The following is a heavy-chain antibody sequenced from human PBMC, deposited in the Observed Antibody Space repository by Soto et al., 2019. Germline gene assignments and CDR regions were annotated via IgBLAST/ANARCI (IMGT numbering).Heavy chain of an antibody. Sequence: GGSLRLSCAASGFTFSSYAMSWVRQAPGKGLEWVSAISGSGGSTYYADSVKGRFTISRDNSKNTLYLQMNSLRAEDTAVYYCAKRSSQPLYYYGMDVWGQGTTVTVSS. CDR2: ISGSGGST. CDR3: AKRSSQPLYYYGMDV. D-gene: IGHD2-2*01. J-gene: IGHJ6*02. CDR1: GFTFSSYA. V-gene: IGHV3-23*01.